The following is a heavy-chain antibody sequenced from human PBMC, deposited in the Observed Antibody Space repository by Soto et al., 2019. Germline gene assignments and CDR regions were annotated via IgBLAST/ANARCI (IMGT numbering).Heavy chain of an antibody. CDR1: GFIFSDFT. Sequence: EVQLVESGGGLVKPGGSLRLSCAVSGFIFSDFTMNWFRQAPGKVLEWVASIGSSGGDSFYADSVKGRFIISRDNAKTSLDLQINSLRAEDTAVYYCARDKRHNSLGGRFGMDVWGQGTTVTVS. CDR3: ARDKRHNSLGGRFGMDV. CDR2: IGSSGGDS. D-gene: IGHD1-1*01. J-gene: IGHJ6*02. V-gene: IGHV3-21*01.